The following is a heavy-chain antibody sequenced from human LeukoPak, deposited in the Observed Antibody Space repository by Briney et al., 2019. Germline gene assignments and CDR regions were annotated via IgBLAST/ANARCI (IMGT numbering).Heavy chain of an antibody. CDR3: ARDHMLAGAGTNDY. V-gene: IGHV1-18*01. D-gene: IGHD6-13*01. CDR1: GYTFSSYG. J-gene: IGHJ4*02. Sequence: ASVKVSCKASGYTFSSYGFSWVRQAPGQGLEWMGWISPYNGETNYAQKLQGRVTMTTDTPTSTAYMELRSLRSDDTAVYYCARDHMLAGAGTNDYWGQGTLVTVSS. CDR2: ISPYNGET.